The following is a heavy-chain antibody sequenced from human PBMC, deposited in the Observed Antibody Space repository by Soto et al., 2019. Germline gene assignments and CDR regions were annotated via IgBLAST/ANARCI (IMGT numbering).Heavy chain of an antibody. J-gene: IGHJ5*02. CDR2: ISNTGRT. V-gene: IGHV4-61*08. CDR3: VRTFPPAPRVVLSHSWFVP. CDR1: GDSITRGAYY. D-gene: IGHD2-2*01. Sequence: PSETLSLTCTVSGDSITRGAYYWTWIRQHPGKGLEWIGYISNTGRTYYNPSLETRVTMSIDTSMNQISLKLNSVTAADTAVYFCVRTFPPAPRVVLSHSWFVPWGPGTLVTVSS.